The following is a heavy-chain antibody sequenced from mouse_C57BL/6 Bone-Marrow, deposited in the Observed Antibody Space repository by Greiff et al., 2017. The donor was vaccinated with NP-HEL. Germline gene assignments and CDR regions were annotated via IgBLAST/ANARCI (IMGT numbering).Heavy chain of an antibody. CDR2: IDPENGDT. J-gene: IGHJ4*01. Sequence: EVQRVESGAELVRPGASVKLSCTASGFNIKDDYMHWVKQRPEQGLEWIGWIDPENGDTEYASKFQGKATITADTSSNTAYLQLSSLTSEDTAVYYCTALTTVVGAMDYWGQGTSVTVSS. CDR1: GFNIKDDY. V-gene: IGHV14-4*01. D-gene: IGHD1-1*01. CDR3: TALTTVVGAMDY.